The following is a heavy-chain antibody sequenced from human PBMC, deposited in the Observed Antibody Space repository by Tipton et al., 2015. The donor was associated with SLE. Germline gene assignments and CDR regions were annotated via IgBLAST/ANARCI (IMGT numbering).Heavy chain of an antibody. J-gene: IGHJ3*02. Sequence: SGAEVTKPGASVKVSCKASGYTFNSYYIHWVRQAPGQGLEWMGIINPGGGSTTYSQKFQGRVTMTRDTSTSTVYMELSSLGSEDTAVYYCARVLQSGDAFDIWGQGTMVTVSS. D-gene: IGHD4-11*01. CDR3: ARVLQSGDAFDI. CDR1: GYTFNSYY. CDR2: INPGGGST. V-gene: IGHV1-46*02.